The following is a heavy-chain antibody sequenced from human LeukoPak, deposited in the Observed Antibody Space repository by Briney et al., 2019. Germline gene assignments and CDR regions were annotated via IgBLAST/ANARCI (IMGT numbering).Heavy chain of an antibody. V-gene: IGHV3-48*03. CDR2: ISGSGSTI. Sequence: GGSLRLSCAASGFTFSSYEMNWVRQAPGKGLEWVSYISGSGSTIYYADSVKGRFTISRDNSKNTLYLQMNSLRAEDTTVYYCAKTPHYWGQGTLVTVSS. CDR1: GFTFSSYE. CDR3: AKTPHY. J-gene: IGHJ4*02.